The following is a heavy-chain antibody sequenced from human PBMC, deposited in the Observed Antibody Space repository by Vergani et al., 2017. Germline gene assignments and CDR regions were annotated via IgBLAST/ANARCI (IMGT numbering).Heavy chain of an antibody. CDR1: GGTFSSYA. D-gene: IGHD1-26*01. J-gene: IGHJ6*03. CDR2: IIPIFGTA. V-gene: IGHV1-69*01. CDR3: ARDSGGSGSYYYYYYYMDG. Sequence: QVQLVQSGAEVKKPGSSVKVSCKASGGTFSSYAISWVRQAPGQGLEWMGGIIPIFGTANYAQKFQGRVTITADESTSTAYMELSSLRSEDTAVYYCARDSGGSGSYYYYYYYMDGWGKGTTVTVSS.